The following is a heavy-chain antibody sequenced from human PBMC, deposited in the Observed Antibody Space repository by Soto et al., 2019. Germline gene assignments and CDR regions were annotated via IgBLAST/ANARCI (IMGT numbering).Heavy chain of an antibody. CDR3: ARDFYPIAVAGRGYFDY. V-gene: IGHV1-46*01. Sequence: ASVKVSCKASGYTFTSYYMHWVRQAPGRGLEWMGIINPSGGSTSYAQKFQGRVTMTRDTSTSTVYMELSSLRSEDTAVYYCARDFYPIAVAGRGYFDYWGQGTLVTVSS. CDR1: GYTFTSYY. D-gene: IGHD6-19*01. J-gene: IGHJ4*02. CDR2: INPSGGST.